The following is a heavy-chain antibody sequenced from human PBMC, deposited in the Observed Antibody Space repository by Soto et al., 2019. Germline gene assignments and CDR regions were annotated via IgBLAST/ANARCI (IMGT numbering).Heavy chain of an antibody. J-gene: IGHJ4*02. CDR1: GGSISSGDYY. Sequence: QVQLQESGPGLVKPSQTLSLTCTVSGGSISSGDYYWSWIRQPPGKGLEWIGYIYYSGSTYYNPCLKSRVTISVDTSKNQFSLKLSSVTAADTAVYYCARYSYYYDSSGYRPLDYWGQGTLVTVSS. CDR2: IYYSGST. CDR3: ARYSYYYDSSGYRPLDY. V-gene: IGHV4-30-4*01. D-gene: IGHD3-22*01.